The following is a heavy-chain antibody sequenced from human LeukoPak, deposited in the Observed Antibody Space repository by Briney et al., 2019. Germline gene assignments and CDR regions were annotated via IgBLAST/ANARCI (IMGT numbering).Heavy chain of an antibody. Sequence: GGSLRLSCAASGFTFSSYSMNWVRQTPGKGLEWVSSIGSRSSHIYYADSVKGRFTISRDNAKNSLYLQMNSLRAEDTAVYYCGRVGSGGIREDTLDIWGQGTMVTVSS. V-gene: IGHV3-21*01. J-gene: IGHJ3*02. D-gene: IGHD1-26*01. CDR1: GFTFSSYS. CDR2: IGSRSSHI. CDR3: GRVGSGGIREDTLDI.